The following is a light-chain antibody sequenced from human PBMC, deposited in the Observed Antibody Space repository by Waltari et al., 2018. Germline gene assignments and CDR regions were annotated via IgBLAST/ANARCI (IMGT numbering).Light chain of an antibody. CDR1: SSDGGGYNF. CDR2: DVI. Sequence: QSALTQPRSVSESPGQSVTISCTGTSSDGGGYNFCSWYRQHPGKAPNLIIYDVIKRPSGVPDRFSGSKSGNTASLTISGLQAEDEADYYCCSYAGRYTPWVFGGGTKLTVL. CDR3: CSYAGRYTPWV. V-gene: IGLV2-11*01. J-gene: IGLJ3*02.